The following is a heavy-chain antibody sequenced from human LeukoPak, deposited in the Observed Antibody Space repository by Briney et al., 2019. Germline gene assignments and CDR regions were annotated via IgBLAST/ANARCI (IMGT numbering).Heavy chain of an antibody. CDR3: ARDLRLWFGELWYNWFDP. Sequence: SQTLSLTCTVSGGSINSGNYYWSWIRQPVGKGLEWIGRIYARGNTSYNPSLKSRVTISVDASKNQFSLKLSSVTAADTAVYYCARDLRLWFGELWYNWFDPWGQGTLVTVSS. CDR1: GGSINSGNYY. CDR2: IYARGNT. J-gene: IGHJ5*02. V-gene: IGHV4-61*02. D-gene: IGHD3-10*01.